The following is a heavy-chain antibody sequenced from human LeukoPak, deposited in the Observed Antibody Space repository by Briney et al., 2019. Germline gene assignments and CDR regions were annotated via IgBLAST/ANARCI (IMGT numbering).Heavy chain of an antibody. CDR3: ARRSAAKDAFDI. V-gene: IGHV3-33*08. CDR1: GFTFNKHG. D-gene: IGHD6-25*01. Sequence: PGGSLRLSCAASGFTFNKHGMHWVRQAPGKGLEWFSFIRNDGNDKYYADSVKGRFTIPRDNAKNTLYLQMNSLRAEDTAVYYCARRSAAKDAFDIWGQGTMVTVSS. CDR2: IRNDGNDK. J-gene: IGHJ3*02.